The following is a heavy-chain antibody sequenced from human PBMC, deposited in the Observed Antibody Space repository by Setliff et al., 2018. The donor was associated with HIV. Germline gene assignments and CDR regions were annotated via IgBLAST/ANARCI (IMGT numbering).Heavy chain of an antibody. CDR1: GYTFTGYF. J-gene: IGHJ5*02. D-gene: IGHD1-26*01. V-gene: IGHV1-2*02. Sequence: ASVKVSCKASGYTFTGYFMHWVRQAPGQGLEWMGWINPNRGGTNYAQKFQGRVTMTRDTSISTGYMELTRLRSDDTAVYYCARVVGADNWFDPWGQGTLVTVSS. CDR2: INPNRGGT. CDR3: ARVVGADNWFDP.